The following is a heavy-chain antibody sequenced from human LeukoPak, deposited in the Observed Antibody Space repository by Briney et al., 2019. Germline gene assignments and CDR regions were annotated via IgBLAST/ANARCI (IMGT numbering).Heavy chain of an antibody. Sequence: GGSLRLSCAASGFTFSSYAMSWVRQAPGKGLEWVSVISGSGGGTYYADSVKGRFTISRDNSKNTLYLQMNSLRAEDTAVYYCARAYYYDSSGYYPYYFDYWGQGTLVTVSS. J-gene: IGHJ4*02. CDR2: ISGSGGGT. D-gene: IGHD3-22*01. V-gene: IGHV3-23*01. CDR1: GFTFSSYA. CDR3: ARAYYYDSSGYYPYYFDY.